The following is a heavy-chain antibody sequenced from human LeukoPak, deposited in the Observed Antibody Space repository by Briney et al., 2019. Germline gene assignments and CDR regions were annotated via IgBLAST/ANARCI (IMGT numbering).Heavy chain of an antibody. CDR2: IKQDGSEK. CDR3: AKSSNSGWYYFDY. J-gene: IGHJ4*02. D-gene: IGHD6-19*01. Sequence: GGSLRLSCAASGFTFSSYWMSWVRQAPGKGLEWVANIKQDGSEKYYVDSVKGRFTISRDNAKNSLYLQMNSLRAEDTAVYYCAKSSNSGWYYFDYWGQGTLVTVSS. CDR1: GFTFSSYW. V-gene: IGHV3-7*01.